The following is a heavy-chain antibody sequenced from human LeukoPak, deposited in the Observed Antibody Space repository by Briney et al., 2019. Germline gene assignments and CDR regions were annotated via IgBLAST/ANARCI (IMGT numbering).Heavy chain of an antibody. CDR2: ISGSGEFI. CDR3: ARDDSHGYHFFDS. CDR1: RFIFSSYS. D-gene: IGHD3-22*01. V-gene: IGHV3-21*04. Sequence: GGSLRLSCAASRFIFSSYSMNWIRQAPGKGLEWVSSISGSGEFIYYGDSVKGRVTISSSYGKNSLYLQMNSVRIEHMAVYYCARDDSHGYHFFDSWGRGTLVTVSS. J-gene: IGHJ4*02.